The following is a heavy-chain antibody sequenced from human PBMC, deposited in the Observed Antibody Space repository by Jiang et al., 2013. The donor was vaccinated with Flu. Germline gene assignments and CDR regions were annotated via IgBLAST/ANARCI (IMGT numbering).Heavy chain of an antibody. CDR3: ARGRQDGVATSNY. D-gene: IGHD5-12*01. Sequence: TSYAQKFQGRVTMTRDTSTSTVYMELSSLRSEDTAVYYCARGRQDGVATSNYWGQGTLVTVSS. J-gene: IGHJ4*02. CDR2: T. V-gene: IGHV1-46*01.